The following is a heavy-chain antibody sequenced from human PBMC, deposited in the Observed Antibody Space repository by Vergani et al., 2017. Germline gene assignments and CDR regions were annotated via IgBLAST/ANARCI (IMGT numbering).Heavy chain of an antibody. J-gene: IGHJ6*03. V-gene: IGHV4-38-2*02. CDR1: GYSISSGYF. Sequence: QVRLQESGPRLVKPSETLSLICSVSGYSISSGYFWGWIRQSPGKGLEWLGTIDRTGRTHLSPSLKSRLTISVDTTKNQFSLRLTSATAADTAVYYCARAPWTPSYYYYYMDVWGKGTTVTVSS. D-gene: IGHD3/OR15-3a*01. CDR3: ARAPWTPSYYYYYMDV. CDR2: IDRTGRT.